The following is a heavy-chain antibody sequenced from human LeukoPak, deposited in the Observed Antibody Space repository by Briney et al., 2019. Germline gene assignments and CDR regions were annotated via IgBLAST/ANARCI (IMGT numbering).Heavy chain of an antibody. CDR1: GFVVSSNS. V-gene: IGHV3-53*01. Sequence: PGGSLRLSCAASGFVVSSNSMSWVRQAPGKGLEWGSILYSGGSKYYADSVKGRFTISRDNSKNTLYLQMNSLRVEDTAAYYCARDLVGDSYTAWGQGTLVTVSS. D-gene: IGHD3-16*02. CDR2: LYSGGSK. J-gene: IGHJ5*02. CDR3: ARDLVGDSYTA.